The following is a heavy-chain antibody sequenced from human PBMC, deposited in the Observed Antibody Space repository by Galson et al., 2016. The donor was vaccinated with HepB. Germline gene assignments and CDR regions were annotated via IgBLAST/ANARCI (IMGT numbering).Heavy chain of an antibody. V-gene: IGHV1-18*01. Sequence: SVKVSCKASGYSFISYGISWVRQARGQGLEWMGWISTYNGNTNYEQKFKGRVTLTADISTSTAQMELRSLRSDDTAVYYCVRDGTLSGSYYHFYGMDVWGQATTVSVSS. D-gene: IGHD1-26*01. CDR1: GYSFISYG. J-gene: IGHJ6*02. CDR2: ISTYNGNT. CDR3: VRDGTLSGSYYHFYGMDV.